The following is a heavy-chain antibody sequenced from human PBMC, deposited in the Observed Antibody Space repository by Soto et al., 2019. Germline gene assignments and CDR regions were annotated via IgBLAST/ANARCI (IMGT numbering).Heavy chain of an antibody. V-gene: IGHV3-74*01. CDR3: ARDLGGYASH. D-gene: IGHD3-16*01. CDR1: GFTFSNYW. CDR2: INTDGSTT. J-gene: IGHJ4*02. Sequence: EVQLVESGGGLVQPGGSLRLSCAASGFTFSNYWMHWVRQAPGKGPVWVSRINTDGSTTNYADSVKGRFTISRDNAKNTLYLQTNSLGAEDTAVYYCARDLGGYASHWGQGTLVTVPS.